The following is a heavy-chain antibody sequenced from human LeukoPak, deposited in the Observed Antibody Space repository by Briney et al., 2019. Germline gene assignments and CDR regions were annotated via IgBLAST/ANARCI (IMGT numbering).Heavy chain of an antibody. CDR3: ARDNPYCGGDCYSF. CDR1: GFTVSSNY. CDR2: IYSGGST. J-gene: IGHJ4*02. Sequence: GGSLRLSCAASGFTVSSNYMSWVRQAPGKGLEWVSVIYSGGSTYYADSVKGRFTISRDNSKNTLYLQMNGLRAEDTAVYYCARDNPYCGGDCYSFWGQGTLVTVSS. V-gene: IGHV3-53*01. D-gene: IGHD2-21*01.